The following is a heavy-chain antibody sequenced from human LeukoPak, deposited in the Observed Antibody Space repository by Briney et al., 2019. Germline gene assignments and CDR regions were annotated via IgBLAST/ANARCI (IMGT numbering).Heavy chain of an antibody. CDR2: MQSTGNS. CDR3: ARDKRHSYGRYFHP. V-gene: IGHV4-59*01. J-gene: IGHJ5*02. Sequence: KPSETLSLTCTVSGDSISTYHWNWIRQPPGKGLEWIGYMQSTGNSNYNPSLKNRVNIFVDMSKNHFVLNLRSVTAADTAVYYCARDKRHSYGRYFHPWGQGMLVTVSS. CDR1: GDSISTYH. D-gene: IGHD5-18*01.